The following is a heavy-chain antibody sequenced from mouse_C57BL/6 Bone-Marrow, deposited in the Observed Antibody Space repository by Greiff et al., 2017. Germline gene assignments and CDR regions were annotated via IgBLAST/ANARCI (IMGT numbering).Heavy chain of an antibody. Sequence: QVQLKQSGPELVKPGASVKISCKASGYAFSSSWMNWVKQRPGKGLEWIGQIYPGDGDTNYNGKFKGKATLTADKSSSTAYMQLSSLTSEDSAVYFCAREGLGKAWFAYWGQGTLVTVSA. D-gene: IGHD4-1*01. CDR3: AREGLGKAWFAY. J-gene: IGHJ3*01. CDR2: IYPGDGDT. V-gene: IGHV1-82*01. CDR1: GYAFSSSW.